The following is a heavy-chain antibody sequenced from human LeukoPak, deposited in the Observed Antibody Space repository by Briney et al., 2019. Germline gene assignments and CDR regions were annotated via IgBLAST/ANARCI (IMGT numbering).Heavy chain of an antibody. CDR2: IYYSGST. CDR3: ARTRGRTSADAFDI. J-gene: IGHJ3*02. CDR1: GGSISSSSYY. V-gene: IGHV4-39*07. D-gene: IGHD1-14*01. Sequence: PSETLSLTCTVSGGSISSSSYYWGWIRQPPGKGLEWIGSIYYSGSTYYNPSLKSRVTISVDTSKNQFSLKLSSVTAADTAVYYCARTRGRTSADAFDIWGQGTMVTVSS.